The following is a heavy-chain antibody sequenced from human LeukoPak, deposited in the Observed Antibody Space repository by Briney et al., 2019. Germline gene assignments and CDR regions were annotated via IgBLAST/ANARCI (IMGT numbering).Heavy chain of an antibody. Sequence: LTGGSLTLSCAASGFSFKDYNMHWVRQAPGKGLEWVAVITYDGSNKYYTDSVKGRFTISRDNSKSTLYLQMNSLRAEDTAVYYCARGSRFGVVGRDAFDIWGQGTMVTVSS. J-gene: IGHJ3*02. V-gene: IGHV3-30*03. CDR3: ARGSRFGVVGRDAFDI. D-gene: IGHD3-3*01. CDR2: ITYDGSNK. CDR1: GFSFKDYN.